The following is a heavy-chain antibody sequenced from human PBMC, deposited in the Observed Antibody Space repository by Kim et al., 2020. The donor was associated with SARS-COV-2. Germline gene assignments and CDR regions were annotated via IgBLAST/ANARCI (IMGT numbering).Heavy chain of an antibody. V-gene: IGHV4-4*07. CDR1: GGSISSYY. CDR2: IYTSGRT. Sequence: SETLSLTCIISGGSISSYYWNWIRQSAGKGLEWIGRIYTSGRTNYNPSLKSRVSMSLDTSKKQFSLKLSSVTAADTAVNFCARDGSNLPFDYLGPGSLV. J-gene: IGHJ4*02. CDR3: ARDGSNLPFDY. D-gene: IGHD1-1*01.